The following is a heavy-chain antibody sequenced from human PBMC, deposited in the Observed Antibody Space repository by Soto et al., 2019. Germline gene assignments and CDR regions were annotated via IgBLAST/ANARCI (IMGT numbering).Heavy chain of an antibody. D-gene: IGHD1-26*01. CDR1: GYTFTGYY. CDR2: INPNSGGT. Sequence: ASVQVSCQASGYTFTGYYMHWVRQAPGQGIEWMGWINPNSGGTNYAQKFQGRVTMTRDKSISTAYMELARLRSDDTAVYYCARDEGGGATTGWGQGTLVTVSS. V-gene: IGHV1-2*02. J-gene: IGHJ4*02. CDR3: ARDEGGGATTG.